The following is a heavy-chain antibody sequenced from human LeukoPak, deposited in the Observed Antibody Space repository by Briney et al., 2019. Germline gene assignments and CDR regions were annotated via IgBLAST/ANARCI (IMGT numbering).Heavy chain of an antibody. Sequence: GGSLRLSCAASGFTLSSHAMSWVRQAPGKGLEWVSAIHSGGGTYYADSVRGRFTISRHNSQSTLYLQMNSLKAEDTAVHYCARARQLGSGWTAYFDHWGQGTLVTVSS. J-gene: IGHJ4*02. V-gene: IGHV3-23*01. CDR2: IHSGGGT. D-gene: IGHD6-19*01. CDR1: GFTLSSHA. CDR3: ARARQLGSGWTAYFDH.